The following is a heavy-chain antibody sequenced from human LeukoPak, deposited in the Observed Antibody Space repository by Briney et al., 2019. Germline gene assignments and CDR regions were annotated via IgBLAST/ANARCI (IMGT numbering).Heavy chain of an antibody. D-gene: IGHD6-13*01. CDR2: IYWDDDK. CDR3: AHTLGLAAAGTALLPVGFDY. V-gene: IGHV2-5*02. CDR1: GFSLSTRGVG. J-gene: IGHJ4*02. Sequence: KKSGPTLVNPTQTLTLTCTFSGFSLSTRGVGVGWIRQPPGKALEWLALIYWDDDKRYSPSLKSRLTITKDTSKNQVVLTMTNMDPVDTATYYCAHTLGLAAAGTALLPVGFDYWGQGTLVTVSS.